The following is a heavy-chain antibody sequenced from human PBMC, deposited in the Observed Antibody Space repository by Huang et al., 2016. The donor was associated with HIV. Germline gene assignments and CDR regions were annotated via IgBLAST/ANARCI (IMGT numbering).Heavy chain of an antibody. CDR3: ARGQSGPSQWLASLGNYYYYMDV. Sequence: QLQLQESGPGPVKPSATLSLTCSVSGGSISGSRYYWDWIRQPPGKGLGWIGSIYYSGDSHYSPSLRGRVTISVDTSKNQFSLKLSSVTAADTAVYYCARGQSGPSQWLASLGNYYYYMDVWGKGTTVTVSS. J-gene: IGHJ6*03. CDR1: GGSISGSRYY. V-gene: IGHV4-39*01. CDR2: IYYSGDS. D-gene: IGHD6-19*01.